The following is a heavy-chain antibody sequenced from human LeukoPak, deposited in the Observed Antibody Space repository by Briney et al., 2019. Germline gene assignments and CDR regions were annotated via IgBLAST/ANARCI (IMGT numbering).Heavy chain of an antibody. CDR3: ARDDVAVAGTGY. Sequence: GGSLRLSCAASGFTVSSNYMTWVRQAPGKGLEWVSVIYSGGSTYYADSVKGRFTISRDNSKNTLYLQMNSLRAEDTAVYYCARDDVAVAGTGYWGQGTLVTVSS. CDR2: IYSGGST. CDR1: GFTVSSNY. D-gene: IGHD6-19*01. J-gene: IGHJ4*02. V-gene: IGHV3-53*01.